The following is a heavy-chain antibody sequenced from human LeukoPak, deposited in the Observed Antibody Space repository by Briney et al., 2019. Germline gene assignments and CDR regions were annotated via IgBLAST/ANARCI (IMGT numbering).Heavy chain of an antibody. CDR2: TNADGSST. CDR1: GFTVSSNY. Sequence: PGGSLRLSCAASGFTVSSNYMSWVRRAPGKGLVWVSRTNADGSSTSYADSVKGRCTISRDNAKNTLYLQMNSLRADDTAVYYCARGGLEPVDYWGQGTLVTVSS. CDR3: ARGGLEPVDY. D-gene: IGHD1-1*01. J-gene: IGHJ4*02. V-gene: IGHV3-74*01.